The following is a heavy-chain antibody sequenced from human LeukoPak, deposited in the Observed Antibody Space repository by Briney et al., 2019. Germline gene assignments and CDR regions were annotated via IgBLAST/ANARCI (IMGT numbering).Heavy chain of an antibody. D-gene: IGHD3-10*01. CDR3: ARDPIYGSGSYYKEKLSYGMDV. V-gene: IGHV3-33*01. CDR1: GFTFSSYG. J-gene: IGHJ6*02. CDR2: IWYDGSNK. Sequence: PGGSLRLSCAASGFTFSSYGMHWVRQAPGKGLEWVAVIWYDGSNKYYADSVKGRFTISRDNSKNTLYLQMNSLRAEDTAVYYCARDPIYGSGSYYKEKLSYGMDVWGQGTTVTVSS.